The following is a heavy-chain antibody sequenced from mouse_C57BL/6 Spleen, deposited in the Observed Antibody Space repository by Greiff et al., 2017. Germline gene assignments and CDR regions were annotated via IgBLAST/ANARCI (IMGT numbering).Heavy chain of an antibody. CDR2: INYDGSST. V-gene: IGHV5-16*01. CDR3: ARSGLITTVVATRYFDV. Sequence: EVQGVGSEGGLVQPGSSMKLSCTASGFTFSDYYMAWVRQVPEKGLEWVANINYDGSSTYYLDSLQSRFIISRDNAKNILYLQMSSLKSEDTATYYCARSGLITTVVATRYFDVWGTGTTVTVSS. D-gene: IGHD1-1*01. J-gene: IGHJ1*03. CDR1: GFTFSDYY.